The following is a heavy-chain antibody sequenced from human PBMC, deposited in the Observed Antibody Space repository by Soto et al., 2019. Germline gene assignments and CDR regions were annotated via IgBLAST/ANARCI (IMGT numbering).Heavy chain of an antibody. J-gene: IGHJ4*02. CDR2: ISAYNGNT. CDR3: ARDRRYCTNGVCSDY. Sequence: ASVKVSCKASGYTFTSYGISWVRQAPGQGLKWMGWISAYNGNTNYAQKLQGRVTMTTDTSTSTAYMELRSLRSDDTAVHYCARDRRYCTNGVCSDYWGQGTLVTVSS. D-gene: IGHD2-8*01. V-gene: IGHV1-18*01. CDR1: GYTFTSYG.